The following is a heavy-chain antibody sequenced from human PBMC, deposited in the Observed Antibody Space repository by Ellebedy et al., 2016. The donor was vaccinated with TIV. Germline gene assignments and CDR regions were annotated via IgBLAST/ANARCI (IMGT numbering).Heavy chain of an antibody. V-gene: IGHV3-30-3*01. CDR2: ISYDGSNK. CDR3: AKESRRYSSGWYYFDY. CDR1: GFTFSSYA. D-gene: IGHD6-19*01. J-gene: IGHJ4*02. Sequence: GESLKISXAASGFTFSSYAMHWVRQAPGKGLEWVAVISYDGSNKYYADSVKGRFTISRDNSKNTLYLQMNSLRAEDTAVYYCAKESRRYSSGWYYFDYWGQGTLVTVSS.